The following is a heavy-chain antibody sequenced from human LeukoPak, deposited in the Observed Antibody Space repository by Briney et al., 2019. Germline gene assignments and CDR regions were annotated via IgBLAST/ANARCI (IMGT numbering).Heavy chain of an antibody. D-gene: IGHD6-6*01. V-gene: IGHV3-74*01. Sequence: GGSLRLSCAASGFTFSNYWMRWVRQAPGKGLVWVSHINTDGSSTTYADSVKGRFTISRDNAKNTLYLQMNSLSAEDTAVYYCARGYSSSYRIDYWGQGTLVTVSS. CDR1: GFTFSNYW. CDR2: INTDGSST. J-gene: IGHJ4*02. CDR3: ARGYSSSYRIDY.